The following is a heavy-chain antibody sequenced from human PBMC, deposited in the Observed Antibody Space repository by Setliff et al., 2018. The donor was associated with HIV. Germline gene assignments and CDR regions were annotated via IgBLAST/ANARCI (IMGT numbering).Heavy chain of an antibody. CDR2: ISMSSHTSV. Sequence: GGSLRLSCTASGFTLGDYAMSWVRQAPGKGLEWVSNISMSSHTSVIYSDSVKGRFTISGDNARNSFYLQMNSLRVDDTAVYFCARDKWASGFDHWGQGTLVTVSS. D-gene: IGHD1-26*01. J-gene: IGHJ4*02. CDR3: ARDKWASGFDH. V-gene: IGHV3-48*01. CDR1: GFTLGDYA.